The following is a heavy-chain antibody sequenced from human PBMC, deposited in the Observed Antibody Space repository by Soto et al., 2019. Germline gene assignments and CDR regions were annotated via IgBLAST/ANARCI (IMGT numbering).Heavy chain of an antibody. CDR2: ISPYSGGT. J-gene: IGHJ4*02. D-gene: IGHD2-2*01. CDR1: ENTFIGYY. V-gene: IGHV1-2*02. CDR3: ARESDIVVVPAATSHFDY. Sequence: ASVKVSCKASENTFIGYYLHWVRQAPGQGLEWMGWISPYSGGTDSAQKFQGRVTMTRDTSTSTVYMELSSLRSEDTAVYYCARESDIVVVPAATSHFDYWGQGTLVTVSS.